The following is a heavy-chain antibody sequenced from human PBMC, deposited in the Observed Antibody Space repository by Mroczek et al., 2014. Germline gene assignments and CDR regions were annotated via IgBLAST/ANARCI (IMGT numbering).Heavy chain of an antibody. CDR1: GFTFSDYY. D-gene: IGHD6-13*01. V-gene: IGHV3-11*01. CDR2: ISSSGSTI. J-gene: IGHJ4*02. Sequence: VQLVETGGGLVKPGGSLRLSCAASGFTFSDYYMSWIRQAPGKGLEWVSYISSSGSTIYYADSVKGRFTISRDNAKNSLYLQMNSLRAEDTAVYYCARDQGQQLLVLSNYYFDYWGQGTLVTVSS. CDR3: ARDQGQQLLVLSNYYFDY.